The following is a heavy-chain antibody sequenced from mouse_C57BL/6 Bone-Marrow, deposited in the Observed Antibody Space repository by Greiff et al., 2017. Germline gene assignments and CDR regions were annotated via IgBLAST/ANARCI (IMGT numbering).Heavy chain of an antibody. CDR3: AGSYGWMAY. Sequence: QVQLQQSGPELVKPGASVKISCKASGYAFSSSWMNWVKQRPGKGLEWIGRIYPGDGDTNYNGKFKGKATLTADKSSSTAYMQLSSLSSEDSTVYFCAGSYGWMAYWGQGTLVTVSA. J-gene: IGHJ3*01. V-gene: IGHV1-82*01. CDR1: GYAFSSSW. CDR2: IYPGDGDT. D-gene: IGHD2-12*01.